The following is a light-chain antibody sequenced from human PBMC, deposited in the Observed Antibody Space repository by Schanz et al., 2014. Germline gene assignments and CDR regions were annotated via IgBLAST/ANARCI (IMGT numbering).Light chain of an antibody. Sequence: EIVMTQSPATLSLSPGERATLSCRASQTVGSNHLAWYQLKPGQAPRLLIYAASRRATGIPDRVSGSGSGTDFTLTISGLEPEDFAVYYCQQRNNWPWTFGQGTKVELK. CDR2: AAS. CDR3: QQRNNWPWT. V-gene: IGKV3D-20*02. CDR1: QTVGSNH. J-gene: IGKJ1*01.